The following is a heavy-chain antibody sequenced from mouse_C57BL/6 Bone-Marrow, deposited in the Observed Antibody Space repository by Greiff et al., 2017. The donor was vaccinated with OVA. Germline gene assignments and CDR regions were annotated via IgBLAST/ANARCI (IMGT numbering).Heavy chain of an antibody. V-gene: IGHV1-15*01. Sequence: QVQLKESGAELVRPGASVTLSCKASGYTFTDYEMHWVKQTPVHGLEWIGAIDPETGGTAYNQKFKGQVILPADKSSSTAYMELRSLKSEDSAVYYCTRGFSNYYAMDYWGQGTSVTVSS. CDR2: IDPETGGT. D-gene: IGHD2-5*01. CDR1: GYTFTDYE. CDR3: TRGFSNYYAMDY. J-gene: IGHJ4*01.